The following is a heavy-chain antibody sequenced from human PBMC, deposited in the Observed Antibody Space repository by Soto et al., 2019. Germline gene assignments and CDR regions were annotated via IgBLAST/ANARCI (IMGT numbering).Heavy chain of an antibody. CDR3: AADSEGGGYYDAFDV. CDR1: GFTWSNSA. Sequence: GASVKVSCKASGFTWSNSAVQCVRQARGQPPEWIGWIVIGSGNTNFAQKFKQRVAITKDMSTRTVYMELSSLRPEDTAVYYCAADSEGGGYYDAFDVWGQGTMVTVSS. J-gene: IGHJ3*01. V-gene: IGHV1-58*01. CDR2: IVIGSGNT. D-gene: IGHD3-22*01.